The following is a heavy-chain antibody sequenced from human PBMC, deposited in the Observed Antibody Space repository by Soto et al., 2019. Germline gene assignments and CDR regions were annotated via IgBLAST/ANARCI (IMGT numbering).Heavy chain of an antibody. CDR2: ISGSGGST. J-gene: IGHJ4*02. Sequence: GGSLRLSCAASGFTFSSYAMSWVRQAPGKGLEWVSAISGSGGSTYYADSVKGRFTISRDNSKNTLYLQMNSLRAEDTAVYYCAKDRANYYGSGVYYFDYWGKGTLVTVSS. D-gene: IGHD3-10*01. CDR3: AKDRANYYGSGVYYFDY. CDR1: GFTFSSYA. V-gene: IGHV3-23*01.